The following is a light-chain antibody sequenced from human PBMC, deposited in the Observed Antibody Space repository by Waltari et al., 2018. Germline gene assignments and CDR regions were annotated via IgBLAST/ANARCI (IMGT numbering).Light chain of an antibody. CDR1: SLVGNK. CDR2: GKN. V-gene: IGLV3-19*01. CDR3: NSRDSSGNLVV. Sequence: SSERTQNPAWSLALGRPFRIPGQGASLVGNKASGYQQKPGQAPVLVIYGKNNRPSGIPDRFSGSSSGNTASLTITGAQAEDEADYYCNSRDSSGNLVVFGGGTKLTVL. J-gene: IGLJ2*01.